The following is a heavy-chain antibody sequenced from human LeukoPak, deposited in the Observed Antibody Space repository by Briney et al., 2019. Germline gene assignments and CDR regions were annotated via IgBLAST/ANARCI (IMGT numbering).Heavy chain of an antibody. CDR3: ARARGYCSSTSCYVDY. CDR1: GFTFSSYS. CDR2: ISSSSSTI. Sequence: GGSLRLSCAASGFTFSSYSMNWVRQAPGKGLEWVSYISSSSSTIYYADSVKGRFTISRDNAKTSLYLQMNSLRAEDTAVYYCARARGYCSSTSCYVDYWGQGTLVTVSS. J-gene: IGHJ4*02. D-gene: IGHD2-2*01. V-gene: IGHV3-48*04.